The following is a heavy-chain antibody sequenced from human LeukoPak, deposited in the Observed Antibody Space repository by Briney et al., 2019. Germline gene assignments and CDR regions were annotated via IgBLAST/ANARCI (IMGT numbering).Heavy chain of an antibody. J-gene: IGHJ5*02. CDR2: INPNSGGT. Sequence: VASVKVSCKASGYTFTVYYMHWGRQARGQGLECMGWINPNSGGTNYAQKFQGRVTMTRDTSISTAYIELSRLRSDDTAVYYCARDNSAPPVLMFDPWGQGTLVTVSS. D-gene: IGHD2/OR15-2a*01. CDR1: GYTFTVYY. CDR3: ARDNSAPPVLMFDP. V-gene: IGHV1-2*02.